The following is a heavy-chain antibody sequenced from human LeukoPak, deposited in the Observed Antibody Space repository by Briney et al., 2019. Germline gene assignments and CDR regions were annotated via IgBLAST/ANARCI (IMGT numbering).Heavy chain of an antibody. V-gene: IGHV3-74*01. Sequence: GGSLRLSCAASGFTFISYWMHWVRQAPGKGLVWVSRINIDGSSTSYADSVKGRFTISRDNAKNTLYLQMNSLRAEDTAVYYCARRYCSGGSCHDAFDIWGQGTMVTVSS. CDR3: ARRYCSGGSCHDAFDI. D-gene: IGHD2-15*01. J-gene: IGHJ3*02. CDR2: INIDGSST. CDR1: GFTFISYW.